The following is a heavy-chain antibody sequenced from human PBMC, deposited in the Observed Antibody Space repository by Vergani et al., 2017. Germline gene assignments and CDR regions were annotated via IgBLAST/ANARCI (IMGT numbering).Heavy chain of an antibody. Sequence: QVQLQQWGAGLLKPSETLSLTCAVYGGSFSGYYWSWILQPPGKGLEWIGEINHSGSTNYNPSLKSRVTISVDTSKNQFSLKLSSVTAADTAVYYCARQGFDCSSTSCYSFDYWGQGTLVTVSS. J-gene: IGHJ4*02. CDR2: INHSGST. CDR1: GGSFSGYY. CDR3: ARQGFDCSSTSCYSFDY. V-gene: IGHV4-34*01. D-gene: IGHD2-2*01.